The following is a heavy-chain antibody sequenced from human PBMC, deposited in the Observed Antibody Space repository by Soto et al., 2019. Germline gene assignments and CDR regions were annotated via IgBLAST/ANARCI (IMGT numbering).Heavy chain of an antibody. CDR2: IYYSGST. D-gene: IGHD6-13*01. Sequence: PSETLSLTCTVSGGSISSSSYYWGWIRQPPGKGLEWIGSIYYSGSTYYNPSLKIRVTISVDTSKNQFSLKLSSVTAADTAVYYCARHSVSSWTPNWFDPWGQGTLVTVSS. CDR1: GGSISSSSYY. V-gene: IGHV4-39*01. CDR3: ARHSVSSWTPNWFDP. J-gene: IGHJ5*02.